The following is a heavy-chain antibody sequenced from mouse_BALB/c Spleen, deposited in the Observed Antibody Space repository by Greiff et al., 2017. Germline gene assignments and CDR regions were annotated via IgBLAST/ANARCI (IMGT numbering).Heavy chain of an antibody. CDR2: ISYSGST. J-gene: IGHJ3*01. D-gene: IGHD2-4*01. V-gene: IGHV3-8*02. CDR3: ARGHYDYDGFAY. CDR1: GDSITSGY. Sequence: EVQLKESGPSLVKPSQTLSLTCSVTGDSITSGYWNWIRKFPGNKLEYMGYISYSGSTYYNPSLKSRISITRDTSKNQYYLQLNSVTTEDTATYYCARGHYDYDGFAYWGQGTLVTVSA.